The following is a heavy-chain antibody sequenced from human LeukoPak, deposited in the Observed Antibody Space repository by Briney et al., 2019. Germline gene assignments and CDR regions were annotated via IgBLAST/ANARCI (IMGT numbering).Heavy chain of an antibody. D-gene: IGHD6-13*01. CDR2: INPNSGGT. CDR1: GYTCTSYY. J-gene: IGHJ5*02. Sequence: GASVKVSCEASGYTCTSYYIHWVRQAPGQGLEWMGWINPNSGGTNYAQKFQGRVTMPRDTSITTAYMELSGLRSDDTAIYYCARGKLAAPGRTGYNWFDPWGQGTLVTVSS. V-gene: IGHV1-2*02. CDR3: ARGKLAAPGRTGYNWFDP.